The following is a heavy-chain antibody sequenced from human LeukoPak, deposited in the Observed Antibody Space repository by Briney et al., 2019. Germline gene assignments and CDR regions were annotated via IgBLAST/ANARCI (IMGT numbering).Heavy chain of an antibody. CDR3: VRDGGVSGYALLDY. D-gene: IGHD3-22*01. V-gene: IGHV3-7*01. J-gene: IGHJ4*02. CDR1: GFPLSNYW. CDR2: NNQDGSEE. Sequence: GSLKLFCAASGFPLSNYWQTWVRQASRKGLEWVAHNNQDGSEEHYMDSAKARFTISRDNAKNSLSLQMNSLRAEDTAVYYRVRDGGVSGYALLDYWGQGTLVTVSS.